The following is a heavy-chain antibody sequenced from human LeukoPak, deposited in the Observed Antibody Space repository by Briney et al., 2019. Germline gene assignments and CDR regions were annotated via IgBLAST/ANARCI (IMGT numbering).Heavy chain of an antibody. V-gene: IGHV4-34*01. J-gene: IGHJ3*02. Sequence: SETLSLTCTVSGGSISSYYWSWIRQPPGKGLEWIGEINHSGSTNYNPSLKSRVTISVDTSKNQFSLKLSSVTAADTAVYYCARDTYYYDSSGYRAFDIWGQGTMVTVSS. CDR1: GGSISSYY. CDR3: ARDTYYYDSSGYRAFDI. CDR2: INHSGST. D-gene: IGHD3-22*01.